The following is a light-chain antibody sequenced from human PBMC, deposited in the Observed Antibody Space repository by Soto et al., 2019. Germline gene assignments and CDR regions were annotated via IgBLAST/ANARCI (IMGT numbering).Light chain of an antibody. CDR2: VAS. Sequence: IVLTQSPGTLSLSPGQRATPSCRASESISRDYLAWYQQKLGQAPRLLIYVASSGATGIPDWFSGSGSGTDFAPANSRLDPEDFAIYYFQQDGGVPYTLGQGTKLEIK. CDR1: ESISRDY. CDR3: QQDGGVPYT. J-gene: IGKJ2*01. V-gene: IGKV3-20*01.